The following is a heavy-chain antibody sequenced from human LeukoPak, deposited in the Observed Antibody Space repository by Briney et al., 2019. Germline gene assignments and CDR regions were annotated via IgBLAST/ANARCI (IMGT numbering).Heavy chain of an antibody. CDR2: IYYSAST. CDR1: GGSISSYY. Sequence: PSETLSLTCTVSGGSISSYYWTWIRQPPGKGLEWIGYIYYSASTNYNPSPKSRVTMSVDTSKNQFSLKLSSVTAADTAVYYCASGWWYFDSWGQGTLVTVSS. V-gene: IGHV4-59*01. CDR3: ASGWWYFDS. D-gene: IGHD6-19*01. J-gene: IGHJ4*02.